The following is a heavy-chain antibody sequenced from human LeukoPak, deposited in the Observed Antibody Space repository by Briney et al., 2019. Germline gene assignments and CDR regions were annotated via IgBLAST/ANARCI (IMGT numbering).Heavy chain of an antibody. CDR1: GFTINNYG. J-gene: IGHJ4*02. D-gene: IGHD4-17*01. V-gene: IGHV3-23*01. CDR2: ISVNGDAT. CDR3: AKYAPPTTALTRFFVD. Sequence: PGGSLRLSCVVSGFTINNYGMTWVRQAPGRGLQWVSSISVNGDATGYADSVKGRFTISRDNSKNTLYLQMNSLRVEDTAVYYCAKYAPPTTALTRFFVDWGQGTLVTVS.